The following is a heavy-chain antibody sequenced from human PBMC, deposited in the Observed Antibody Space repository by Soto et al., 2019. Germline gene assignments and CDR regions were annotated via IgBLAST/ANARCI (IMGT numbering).Heavy chain of an antibody. CDR1: GDIVSSNSAS. CDR2: TYYRSKWYT. CDR3: ARDPKATITGSYYGMDV. Sequence: QTLSLTFAISGDIVSSNSASWNCIRQSPSRGREWLGRTYYRSKWYTDYAVSVRSRITITPDTSKNQFSLQLNSVTPEDTAVYYCARDPKATITGSYYGMDVWGQGTTVTVSS. V-gene: IGHV6-1*01. J-gene: IGHJ6*02. D-gene: IGHD5-12*01.